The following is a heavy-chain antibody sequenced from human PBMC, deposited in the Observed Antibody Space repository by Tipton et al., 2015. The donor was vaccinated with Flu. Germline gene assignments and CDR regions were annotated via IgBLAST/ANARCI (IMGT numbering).Heavy chain of an antibody. CDR1: GGSISSYY. Sequence: TLSLTCTVSGGSISSYYWSWIRQPAGKGLEWIGEINHSGSTNYNPSLKSRVTISVDTSKNQFSLKLSSVTAADTAVYYCARQPRLRVRFLEWLSSYFDYWGQGTLVTVSS. D-gene: IGHD3-3*01. V-gene: IGHV4-34*01. CDR3: ARQPRLRVRFLEWLSSYFDY. J-gene: IGHJ4*02. CDR2: INHSGST.